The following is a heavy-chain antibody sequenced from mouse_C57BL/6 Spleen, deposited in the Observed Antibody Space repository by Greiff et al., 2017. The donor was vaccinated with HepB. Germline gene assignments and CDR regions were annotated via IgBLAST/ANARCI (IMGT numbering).Heavy chain of an antibody. CDR3: ARGGPYFDAWFAY. CDR2: INPSNGGT. J-gene: IGHJ3*01. CDR1: GYTFTSYW. D-gene: IGHD2-4*01. Sequence: VQLQQPGTELVKPGASVKLSCKASGYTFTSYWMHWVKQRPGQGLEWIGNINPSNGGTNYNEKFKSKATLTVDKSSSTAYMQLSSLTSEDSAVYYCARGGPYFDAWFAYWGQGTLVTVSA. V-gene: IGHV1-53*01.